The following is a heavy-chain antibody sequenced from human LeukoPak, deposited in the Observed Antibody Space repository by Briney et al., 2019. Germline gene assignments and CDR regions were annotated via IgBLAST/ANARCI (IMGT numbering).Heavy chain of an antibody. Sequence: PSETLSLTCTVSGGSISSSSYYWGWIRQPPGKGLEWIGSIYYSGSTYYNPSLKSRVAISVDTSKNQFSLKLSSVTAADTAVYYCTRDLWDDIVVVGAVWGQGTLVTVSS. CDR1: GGSISSSSYY. J-gene: IGHJ1*01. CDR2: IYYSGST. V-gene: IGHV4-39*07. D-gene: IGHD5-12*01. CDR3: TRDLWDDIVVVGAV.